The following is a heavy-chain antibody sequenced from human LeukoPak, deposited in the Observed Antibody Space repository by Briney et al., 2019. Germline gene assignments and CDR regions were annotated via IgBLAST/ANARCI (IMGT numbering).Heavy chain of an antibody. Sequence: GGSLRLSCGASGFTFSSYWMSWVRQAPGKGPEFVATMNRDGSEVAYGNSVRGRFTISRDNAKNSLYLQMYSLRAEDTAVYYCARGIDEWLYLNYWGQGALVTVSS. J-gene: IGHJ4*02. CDR3: ARGIDEWLYLNY. CDR2: MNRDGSEV. CDR1: GFTFSSYW. D-gene: IGHD3-3*01. V-gene: IGHV3-7*04.